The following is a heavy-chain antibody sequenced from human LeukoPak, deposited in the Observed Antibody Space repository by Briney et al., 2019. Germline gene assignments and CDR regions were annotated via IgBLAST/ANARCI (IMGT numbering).Heavy chain of an antibody. CDR3: ARGAPYDYVWGSYRWDRLYYMDV. V-gene: IGHV1-8*01. CDR2: MNHNSGNT. D-gene: IGHD3-16*02. CDR1: GYTFTSYD. Sequence: VASVKVSCKASGYTFTSYDINWVRQATGQGLEWMGWMNHNSGNTGYAQKFQGRVTMTRNTSISTAYMELSSLRSEDTAVYYCARGAPYDYVWGSYRWDRLYYMDVWGKGTTVTISS. J-gene: IGHJ6*03.